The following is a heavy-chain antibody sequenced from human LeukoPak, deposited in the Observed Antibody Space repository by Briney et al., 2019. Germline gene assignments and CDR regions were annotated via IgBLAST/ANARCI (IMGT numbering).Heavy chain of an antibody. CDR3: ARVGGDYYYDSSLDY. D-gene: IGHD3-22*01. V-gene: IGHV1-2*02. CDR2: INPNSGGI. J-gene: IGHJ4*02. Sequence: ASVKVSFKASGYTFTGYYMHWVRQAPGQGLEWMGWINPNSGGINYVQKFQGRVTMNRDTSISTAYMELSRLRSDDTAVYYCARVGGDYYYDSSLDYWGQGTLVTVSS. CDR1: GYTFTGYY.